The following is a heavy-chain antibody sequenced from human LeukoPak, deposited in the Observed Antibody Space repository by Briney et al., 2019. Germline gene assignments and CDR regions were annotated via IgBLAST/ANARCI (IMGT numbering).Heavy chain of an antibody. CDR2: IYDSGST. J-gene: IGHJ3*02. CDR3: ARDCSGGSCYGAFDI. CDR1: GASIRSGDYY. V-gene: IGHV4-30-4*01. D-gene: IGHD2-15*01. Sequence: SETLSLTCTVSGASIRSGDYYWSWIRQPPGKGLEWIGYIYDSGSTYYNLSLKSRITISVDTSENRFSLKLSSVTATDTAVYYCARDCSGGSCYGAFDIWGQGTMVTVSS.